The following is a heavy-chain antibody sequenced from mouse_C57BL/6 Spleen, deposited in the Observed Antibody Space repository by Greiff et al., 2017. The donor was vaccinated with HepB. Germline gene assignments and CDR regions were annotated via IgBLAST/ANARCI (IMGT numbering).Heavy chain of an antibody. CDR3: TRGIYYDYPYYFDY. V-gene: IGHV5-9-1*02. CDR1: GFTFSSYA. Sequence: EVKVVESGEGLVKPGGSLKLSCAASGFTFSSYAMSWVRQTPEKRLEWVAYISSGGDYIYYADTVKGRFTISRDNARNTLYLQMSSLKSEDTAMYYCTRGIYYDYPYYFDYWGQGTTLTVSS. D-gene: IGHD2-4*01. J-gene: IGHJ2*01. CDR2: ISSGGDYI.